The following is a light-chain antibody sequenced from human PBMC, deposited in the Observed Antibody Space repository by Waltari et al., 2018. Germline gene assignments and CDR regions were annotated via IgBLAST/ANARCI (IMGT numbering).Light chain of an antibody. CDR3: QQRYKWPHS. CDR2: DAF. Sequence: EIVLTQSPATLSLSAGERATLSCRASQIVCTNLAWYQKRPGQAPRLLIYDAFYRAAGVPARFSGSSSGVEFTLTISSLEPEDSGVYFCQQRYKWPHSFGGGTKVEI. V-gene: IGKV3-11*01. J-gene: IGKJ4*01. CDR1: QIVCTN.